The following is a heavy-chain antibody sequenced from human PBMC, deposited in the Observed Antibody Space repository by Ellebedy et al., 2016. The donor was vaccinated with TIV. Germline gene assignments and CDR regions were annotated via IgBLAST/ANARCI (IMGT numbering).Heavy chain of an antibody. CDR2: IIPMFDIR. V-gene: IGHV1-69*04. CDR3: AGSETYYPSTMAY. D-gene: IGHD1-26*01. CDR1: GGTFSSHA. J-gene: IGHJ4*02. Sequence: ASVKVSCKASGGTFSSHAISWVRQAPGQGLEWLGRIIPMFDIRDYAQELQGRVTITADKSTSTAYMELSSLRSEDTAVYYCAGSETYYPSTMAYWGQGTLVTVSS.